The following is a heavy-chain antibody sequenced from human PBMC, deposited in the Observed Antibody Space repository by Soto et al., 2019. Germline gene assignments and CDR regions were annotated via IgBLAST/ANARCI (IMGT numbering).Heavy chain of an antibody. CDR2: VTYNGDNT. CDR3: ARYIRGPTVFYFDF. J-gene: IGHJ4*02. CDR1: GFTFRSYA. D-gene: IGHD3-3*02. V-gene: IGHV3-23*01. Sequence: GGSLRLSCAASGFTFRSYAMTWVRQAPGKGLEWVSVVTYNGDNTYYADSVKGRFTVSRDNSKEKVDLQMNSLTAEDTAVYYCARYIRGPTVFYFDFWGPGVLVTVSS.